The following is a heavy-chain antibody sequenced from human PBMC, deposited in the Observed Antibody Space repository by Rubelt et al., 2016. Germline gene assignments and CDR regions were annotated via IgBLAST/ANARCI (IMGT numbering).Heavy chain of an antibody. CDR2: ISHRGST. CDR3: ASWPLGYCSGGTCYSFDY. D-gene: IGHD2-15*01. V-gene: IGHV4-34*01. CDR1: GGSFIGYY. Sequence: QVQLQQWGAGLLKPSETLSLTCAVYGGSFIGYYWSWIRQPPGKGLEWIGEISHRGSTSYNPSLKSRVTMSVDTSKNQFALGLSSVTAADTAVYYCASWPLGYCSGGTCYSFDYWGQGTLVTVSS. J-gene: IGHJ4*02.